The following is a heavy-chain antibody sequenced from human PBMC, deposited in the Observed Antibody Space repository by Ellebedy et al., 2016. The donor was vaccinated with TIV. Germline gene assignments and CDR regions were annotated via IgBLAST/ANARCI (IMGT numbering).Heavy chain of an antibody. CDR2: INASGTT. V-gene: IGHV4-34*01. CDR1: NGSFTHYF. J-gene: IGHJ4*02. CDR3: ATGEQIRQPDY. Sequence: MPSETLSLTCAVYNGSFTHYFWSWVRQPPGKGLEWLGEINASGTTNNNPSLKNRVTISVDTPKRQFSLRLTSVTAADTAVYYCATGEQIRQPDYWGQGTLVTVSS. D-gene: IGHD1/OR15-1a*01.